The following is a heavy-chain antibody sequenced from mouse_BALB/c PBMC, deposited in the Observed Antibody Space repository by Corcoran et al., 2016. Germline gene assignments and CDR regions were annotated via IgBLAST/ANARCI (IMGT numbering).Heavy chain of an antibody. Sequence: QIQLVQSGPELMKPGETVKISCKASGYTFTNYGMNWVKQAPGKVLKWMGWINTYTGEPTYADDFKGRFAFSLETTASTAYLQINKLKNEDMATYFCARGDGYLMDYWGQGTSVTVSS. J-gene: IGHJ4*01. CDR3: ARGDGYLMDY. D-gene: IGHD2-3*01. CDR1: GYTFTNYG. V-gene: IGHV9-1*02. CDR2: INTYTGEP.